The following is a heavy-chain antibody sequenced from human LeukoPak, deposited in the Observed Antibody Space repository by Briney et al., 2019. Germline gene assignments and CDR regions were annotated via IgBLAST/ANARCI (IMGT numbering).Heavy chain of an antibody. J-gene: IGHJ4*02. CDR1: GQSLTGYF. CDR3: ARLGLHGSGTYYFFDY. Sequence: ASVKVSCKASGQSLTGYFIHWVRQAPGQGLEWVGRIDPNTGDTIYAQNFQGRVTVTSATSISTAYMELSRLTSDDTAVYFCARLGLHGSGTYYFFDYWAREPWSPSPQ. V-gene: IGHV1-2*06. CDR2: IDPNTGDT. D-gene: IGHD3-10*01.